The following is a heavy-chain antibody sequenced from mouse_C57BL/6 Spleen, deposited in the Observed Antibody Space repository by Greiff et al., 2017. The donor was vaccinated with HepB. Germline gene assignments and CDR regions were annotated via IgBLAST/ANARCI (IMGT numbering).Heavy chain of an antibody. CDR3: ARRGTTVVATGFDY. CDR2: IHPSDSDT. CDR1: GYTFTSYW. Sequence: QVQLQQPGAELVKPGASVKVSCKASGYTFTSYWMHWVKQRPGQGLEWIGRIHPSDSDTNYNQKFKGKAKLTVDKSSSTAYMQLSSLTSEDSAVYYCARRGTTVVATGFDYWGQGTTLTVSS. V-gene: IGHV1-74*01. D-gene: IGHD1-1*01. J-gene: IGHJ2*01.